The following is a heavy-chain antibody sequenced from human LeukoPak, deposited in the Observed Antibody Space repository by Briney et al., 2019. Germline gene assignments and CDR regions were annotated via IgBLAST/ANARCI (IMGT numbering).Heavy chain of an antibody. CDR2: INHSGST. Sequence: SETLSLTCAVYGESFSGYYWSWIRQPPGKGLEWIGEINHSGSTNYNPSLKSRVTISVDTSKNQFSLKLSSVTAADTAVYYCARGRSGYGYYYFDYWGQGTLVTVSS. V-gene: IGHV4-34*01. CDR3: ARGRSGYGYYYFDY. J-gene: IGHJ4*02. D-gene: IGHD6-25*01. CDR1: GESFSGYY.